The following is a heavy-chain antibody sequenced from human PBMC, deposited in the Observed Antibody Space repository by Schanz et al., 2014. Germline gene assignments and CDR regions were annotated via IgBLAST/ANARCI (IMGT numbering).Heavy chain of an antibody. Sequence: QVQLVESGGGVVQPGRSLRLSCAASGFTFSKYGMHWVRQAPGKGLEWVAVIWYDGSNKDYADSVKGRFTICRDISKNTLYLQMNSLRAEDTAVYYCAKIRYDSSGYYLPYYGMDVWGQGTTVIVSS. CDR2: IWYDGSNK. D-gene: IGHD3-22*01. V-gene: IGHV3-33*06. J-gene: IGHJ6*02. CDR3: AKIRYDSSGYYLPYYGMDV. CDR1: GFTFSKYG.